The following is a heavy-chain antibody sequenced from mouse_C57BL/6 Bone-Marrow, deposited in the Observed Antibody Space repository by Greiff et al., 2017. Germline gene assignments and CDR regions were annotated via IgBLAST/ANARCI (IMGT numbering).Heavy chain of an antibody. CDR2: IWSGGST. J-gene: IGHJ2*01. D-gene: IGHD1-1*01. V-gene: IGHV2-2*01. Sequence: QVQLKQSGPGLVQPSQSLSITCTVSGFSLTSYGVHWVRQSPGKGLEWLGVIWSGGSTDYNAAFISRLSISKDNSKSQVFFKMNSLQADDTAIYYCARGLLRWALDYWGQGTTLTVSS. CDR1: GFSLTSYG. CDR3: ARGLLRWALDY.